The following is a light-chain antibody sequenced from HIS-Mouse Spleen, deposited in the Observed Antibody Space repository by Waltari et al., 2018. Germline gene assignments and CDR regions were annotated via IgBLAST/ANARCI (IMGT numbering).Light chain of an antibody. V-gene: IGKV2-28*01. CDR2: LGS. J-gene: IGKJ5*01. Sequence: DIVMTQSPLSLPVTPGEPASISCRSSQSLLHSNGYNYLDWYLQTPGQSPQLLIYLGSNRASEVPDRVSGSGSGTDFTLKISRVEAEDVGVYYCMQALQTPTFGQGTRLEIK. CDR1: QSLLHSNGYNY. CDR3: MQALQTPT.